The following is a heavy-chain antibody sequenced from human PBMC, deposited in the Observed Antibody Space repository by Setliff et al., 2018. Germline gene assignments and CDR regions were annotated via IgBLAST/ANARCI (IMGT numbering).Heavy chain of an antibody. CDR3: ARNDRPWRYYFDY. Sequence: SSETLSLTCTVSGGSISSSTNYWGWIRQPPGKGLEWIGNIYDRGSTHYNPSLKSRVTISVDTSKNQFSLKLSSVTAADTAVYYCARNDRPWRYYFDYWGQGTLVTVSS. D-gene: IGHD3-9*01. J-gene: IGHJ4*02. V-gene: IGHV4-39*07. CDR2: IYDRGST. CDR1: GGSISSSTNY.